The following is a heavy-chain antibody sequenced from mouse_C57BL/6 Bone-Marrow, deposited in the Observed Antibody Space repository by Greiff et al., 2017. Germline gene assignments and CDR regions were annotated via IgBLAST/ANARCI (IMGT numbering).Heavy chain of an antibody. CDR1: GYTFTSYW. J-gene: IGHJ1*03. V-gene: IGHV1-59*01. D-gene: IGHD1-1*01. CDR2: IDPSDSYT. Sequence: QVQLQQPGAELVRPGTSVTLSCKASGYTFTSYWMHWVKQRPGQGLEWIGVIDPSDSYTNYNQKFKGKATLTVDTSSSTAYMQLSSLTSEDSAVYDCARPFITTVEGYCDVWGTGTTVTVSS. CDR3: ARPFITTVEGYCDV.